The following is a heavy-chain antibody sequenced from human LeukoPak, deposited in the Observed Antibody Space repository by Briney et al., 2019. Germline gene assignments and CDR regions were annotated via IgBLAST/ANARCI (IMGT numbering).Heavy chain of an antibody. Sequence: GGSLRLSCTASGFTFSDFNMHWVRQAPGKGLEWVAFLWSGGGNECYADSVKGRFTISRDNSKNTLYLQMTSLRAEDTAVYYCARDQYWNPDSWGQGPWSPSPQ. CDR2: LWSGGGNE. CDR1: GFTFSDFN. V-gene: IGHV3-33*01. CDR3: ARDQYWNPDS. J-gene: IGHJ4*02. D-gene: IGHD1-1*01.